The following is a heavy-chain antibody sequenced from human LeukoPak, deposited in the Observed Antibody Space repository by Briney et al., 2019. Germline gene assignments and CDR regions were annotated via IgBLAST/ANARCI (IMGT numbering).Heavy chain of an antibody. CDR3: ARVRWGIAVAGMGYYYYYMDV. D-gene: IGHD6-19*01. CDR1: GYTFTSYG. Sequence: ASVKVSCKASGYTFTSYGISWVRQAPGQGLEWMGWISAYNGNTNYAQKLQGRVTMTTDTSTGTAYMELRSLRSDDTAVYYCARVRWGIAVAGMGYYYYYMDVWGKGTTVTISS. V-gene: IGHV1-18*01. CDR2: ISAYNGNT. J-gene: IGHJ6*03.